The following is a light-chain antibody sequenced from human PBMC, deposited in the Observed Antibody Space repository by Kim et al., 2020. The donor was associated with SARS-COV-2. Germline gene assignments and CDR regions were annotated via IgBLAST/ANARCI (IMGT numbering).Light chain of an antibody. Sequence: PGKSVTIACTGTSSDVGGSNYVSWYQQHPGKAPKVMIYNVSKRPSGIPDRFSGSKSGNTASLTISGLQTEDEADYHCCSYAGGSVFFGGGTKLTVL. CDR3: CSYAGGSVF. CDR2: NVS. CDR1: SSDVGGSNY. V-gene: IGLV2-11*01. J-gene: IGLJ2*01.